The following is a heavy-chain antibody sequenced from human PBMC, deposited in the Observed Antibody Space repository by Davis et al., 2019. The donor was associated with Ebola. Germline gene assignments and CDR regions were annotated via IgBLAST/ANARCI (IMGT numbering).Heavy chain of an antibody. D-gene: IGHD6-13*01. CDR1: GFTFSSFA. V-gene: IGHV3-23*01. CDR3: AKGGAVSSQSSGRGYFDS. J-gene: IGHJ4*02. CDR2: MSGTSSVT. Sequence: GESLKISCSTSGFTFSSFAMGWVSQAPGKGLESVATMSGTSSVTFYALSGKGRFTISRDNSRNPLYLQMNSLTADDTAVYYCAKGGAVSSQSSGRGYFDSWGQGTLATVSS.